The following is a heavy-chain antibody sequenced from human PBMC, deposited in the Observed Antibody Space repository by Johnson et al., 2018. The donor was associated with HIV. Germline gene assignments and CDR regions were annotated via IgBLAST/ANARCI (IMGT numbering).Heavy chain of an antibody. D-gene: IGHD5-24*01. Sequence: VQLVESGGGLVQPGGSLRLSCVGSGFTFRTYAMSWVRQAPGKGPVWVSRINSDGSSTNYADSVKGRFSISRDNAENTLYLQMNSLRAEDTAVYYCAREFVGYNGFDIWGQGTMVTVSS. CDR1: GFTFRTYA. CDR2: INSDGSST. CDR3: AREFVGYNGFDI. J-gene: IGHJ3*02. V-gene: IGHV3-74*01.